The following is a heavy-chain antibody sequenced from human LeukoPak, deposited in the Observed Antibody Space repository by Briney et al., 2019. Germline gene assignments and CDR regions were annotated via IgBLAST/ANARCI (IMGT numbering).Heavy chain of an antibody. CDR3: MRGRDAYKSNTFDI. V-gene: IGHV1-69*13. J-gene: IGHJ3*02. CDR1: GGTFSSHS. Sequence: GASVKVSCKAFGGTFSSHSISWVRQAPGQGLEWMGGIIPIFGTSNYAQKFQGRVTISADESTSTAYMELRSLRSEDTAVYYCMRGRDAYKSNTFDIWGQGTMVTVSS. D-gene: IGHD5-24*01. CDR2: IIPIFGTS.